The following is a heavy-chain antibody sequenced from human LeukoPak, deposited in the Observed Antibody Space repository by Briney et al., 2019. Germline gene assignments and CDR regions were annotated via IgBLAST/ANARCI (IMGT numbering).Heavy chain of an antibody. V-gene: IGHV1-8*01. D-gene: IGHD3-10*01. CDR2: MNPNSGNT. Sequence: ASVKVSCKAFGYTFTSYDINWVRQATGQGLEWMGWMNPNSGNTGYAQKFQGRVTMTRNTSISTAYMELSSLRSEDTAVYYCARVVRGRVLLWFGEHWYFDLWGRGTLVTVSS. CDR3: ARVVRGRVLLWFGEHWYFDL. CDR1: GYTFTSYD. J-gene: IGHJ2*01.